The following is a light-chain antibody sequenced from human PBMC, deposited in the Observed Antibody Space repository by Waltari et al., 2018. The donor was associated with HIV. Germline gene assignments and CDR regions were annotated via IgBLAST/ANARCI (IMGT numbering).Light chain of an antibody. CDR3: QTWDSTTVV. J-gene: IGLJ2*01. CDR2: EDT. V-gene: IGLV3-1*01. CDR1: KLGDKY. Sequence: SFELTQPHSVSVSPGQTASITCSGDKLGDKYSCWYQQKPGQSPVLVIYEDTKRPSGIPERFSASNSGQTATLTISGTQAMDEADYYCQTWDSTTVVFGGGTKLTVL.